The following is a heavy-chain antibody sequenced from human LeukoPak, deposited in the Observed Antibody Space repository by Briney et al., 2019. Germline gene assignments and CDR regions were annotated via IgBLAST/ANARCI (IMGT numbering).Heavy chain of an antibody. J-gene: IGHJ2*01. V-gene: IGHV4-59*08. CDR1: GGSISSYY. D-gene: IGHD1-14*01. Sequence: SETLSLICTVSGGSISSYYWSWIRQPPGKGLEYIGYIYYGGNTNSNPSLNSRVTISVDTSKNQFSLKLSSVTAADTAVYYCARRGSGASLEYYFDLWGRGTLVTVSS. CDR2: IYYGGNT. CDR3: ARRGSGASLEYYFDL.